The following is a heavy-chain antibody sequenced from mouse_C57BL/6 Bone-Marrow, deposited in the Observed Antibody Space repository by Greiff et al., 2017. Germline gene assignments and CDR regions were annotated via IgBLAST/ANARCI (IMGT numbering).Heavy chain of an antibody. CDR1: GFTFSSYA. V-gene: IGHV5-4*01. CDR2: ISDGGSYT. CDR3: ARSLGWLLPFDY. D-gene: IGHD2-3*01. Sequence: EVQGVESGGGLVKPGGSLKLSCAASGFTFSSYAMSWVRQTPEKRLEWVATISDGGSYTYYPDNVKGRFTITRDNAKNTLYLQMSHLKSEDTAMYYCARSLGWLLPFDYWGQGTTLTVSS. J-gene: IGHJ2*01.